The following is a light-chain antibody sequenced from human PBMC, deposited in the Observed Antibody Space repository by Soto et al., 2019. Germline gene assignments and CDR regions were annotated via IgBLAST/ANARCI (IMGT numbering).Light chain of an antibody. Sequence: EIVLTQSPGTLSLSPGDRATLSCRASQSVSTNNFAWYQQRPGQAPRLLIYCASSRATGIPDRFSGSGSGTDFTLTINRLEPEDFAVYYCQQFDNSLWTFGQGTKVDIK. J-gene: IGKJ1*01. CDR1: QSVSTNN. CDR3: QQFDNSLWT. V-gene: IGKV3-20*01. CDR2: CAS.